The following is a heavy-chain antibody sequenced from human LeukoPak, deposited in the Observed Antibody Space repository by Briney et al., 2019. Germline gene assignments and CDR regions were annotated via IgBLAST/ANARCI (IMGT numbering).Heavy chain of an antibody. CDR3: AKDLGYSYGYVDY. D-gene: IGHD5-18*01. CDR1: GFTFSSFG. V-gene: IGHV3-30*02. J-gene: IGHJ4*02. CDR2: IRYDGSNK. Sequence: GGSLRLSCAASGFTFSSFGMHWVRQAPGKGLEWVALIRYDGSNKYYADSVKGRFTISRDNSKNTLYLQVNSQRAEDTAMYYCAKDLGYSYGYVDYWGQGALVTVSS.